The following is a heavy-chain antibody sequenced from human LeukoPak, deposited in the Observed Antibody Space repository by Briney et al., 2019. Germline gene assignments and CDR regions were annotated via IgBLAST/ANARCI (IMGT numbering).Heavy chain of an antibody. CDR3: AREVTVFGAVRGSRDAFNM. D-gene: IGHD3-3*01. J-gene: IGHJ3*02. V-gene: IGHV4-38-2*02. Sequence: PSETLSLTCTVSGYSISSGYYWGWIRQPPGKGLEWIGSIYHSGSTYYNPSLKSRVTISVDTSKTQFSLHLNSVTPEHTAVYYCAREVTVFGAVRGSRDAFNMWGQGTLVTVSS. CDR1: GYSISSGYY. CDR2: IYHSGST.